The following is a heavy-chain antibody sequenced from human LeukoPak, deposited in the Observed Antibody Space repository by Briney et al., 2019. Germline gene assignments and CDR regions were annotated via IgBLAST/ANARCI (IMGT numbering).Heavy chain of an antibody. J-gene: IGHJ4*02. V-gene: IGHV3-7*01. CDR2: IKEDGSET. CDR3: AREAGVVVAATLAY. CDR1: GFTFKKYW. Sequence: GGSLRLSCAASGFTFKKYWMNWVRQVPGKGLECLANIKEDGSETYYADSVKGRFTISRDNPKNLLFLQINSLRVEDTAVYYCAREAGVVVAATLAYWGQGTLVTVSS. D-gene: IGHD2-15*01.